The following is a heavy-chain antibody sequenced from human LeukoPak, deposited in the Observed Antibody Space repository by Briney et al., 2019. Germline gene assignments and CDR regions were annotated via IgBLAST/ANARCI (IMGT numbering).Heavy chain of an antibody. CDR3: ARDLGDYDYYYYYYMDV. CDR2: ISSSSSYI. J-gene: IGHJ6*03. V-gene: IGHV3-21*01. D-gene: IGHD4-17*01. CDR1: GFTFSSYS. Sequence: PGGSLRLSCAASGFTFSSYSMNWVRQAPGKGLEWVSSISSSSSYIYYADSVKGRFTISRDNAKNSLYLQMNSLRAEDTAVYYCARDLGDYDYYYYYYMDVWGKGTTVTVSS.